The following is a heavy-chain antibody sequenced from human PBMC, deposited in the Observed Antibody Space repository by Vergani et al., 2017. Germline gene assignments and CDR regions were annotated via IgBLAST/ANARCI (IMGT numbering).Heavy chain of an antibody. V-gene: IGHV4-38-2*01. CDR3: ARHWEGVLRYFDWSREPGYFDY. Sequence: QVQLQESGPGLVKPSETLSLTCAVSGYSISSGYYWGWIRQPPGKGLEWIGSIYHSRSSYYNPSLKSRVTISVDTSKNQFSLKLSSVTAADTAVYYCARHWEGVLRYFDWSREPGYFDYWGQGTLVTVSS. CDR2: IYHSRSS. CDR1: GYSISSGYY. D-gene: IGHD3-9*01. J-gene: IGHJ4*02.